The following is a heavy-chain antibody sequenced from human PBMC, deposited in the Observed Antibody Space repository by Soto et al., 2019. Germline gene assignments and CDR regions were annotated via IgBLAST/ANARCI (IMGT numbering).Heavy chain of an antibody. CDR2: ISYDGSNK. CDR1: GFTFSSYG. D-gene: IGHD4-4*01. Sequence: GGSLRLSCAASGFTFSSYGMHWVHQAPGKGLEWVAVISYDGSNKYYADSVKGRFTISRDNSKNTLYLQMNSLRAEDTAVYYCASLATYSNYAPGHYGMDVWGQGTTVTVSS. CDR3: ASLATYSNYAPGHYGMDV. V-gene: IGHV3-30*03. J-gene: IGHJ6*02.